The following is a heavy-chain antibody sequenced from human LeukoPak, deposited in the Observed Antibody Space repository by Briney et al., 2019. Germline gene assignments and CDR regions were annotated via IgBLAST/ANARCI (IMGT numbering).Heavy chain of an antibody. CDR3: AKGSLGSWYYFDY. Sequence: GGSLRLSCAASGFTFGSSAMSWVRQAPGKGPEWVSTYSRSGPDTYYADSVKGRFTIFRDNSKNTLYLQMNSLRAEDTAVYYCAKGSLGSWYYFDYWGQGTLVTVSS. CDR1: GFTFGSSA. J-gene: IGHJ4*02. CDR2: YSRSGPDT. D-gene: IGHD6-13*01. V-gene: IGHV3-23*01.